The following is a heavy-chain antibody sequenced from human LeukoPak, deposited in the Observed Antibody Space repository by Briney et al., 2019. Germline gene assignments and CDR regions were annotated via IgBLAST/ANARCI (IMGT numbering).Heavy chain of an antibody. D-gene: IGHD2-2*01. J-gene: IGHJ5*02. CDR2: ISYDGSNK. Sequence: PGGSLRLSCAASGFTFNNYAMHWVRQAPGKGLEWVAVISYDGSNKYYADSVKGRFTISRDDSKSTLYLQMNTLRAEDTAVYYCARDRCVSCPAWNWFDPWGQGTLVTVPP. CDR3: ARDRCVSCPAWNWFDP. CDR1: GFTFNNYA. V-gene: IGHV3-30*04.